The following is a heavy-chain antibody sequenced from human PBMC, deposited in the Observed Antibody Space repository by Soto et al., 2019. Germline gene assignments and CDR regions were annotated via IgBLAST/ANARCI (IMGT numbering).Heavy chain of an antibody. V-gene: IGHV1-46*01. CDR3: ARDCTNGVCYIHWFDP. Sequence: GASVKVSCKASGYAFTSYYMHWVRQAPGQGLEWMGIINPSGGSTSYAQKFQGRVTMTRDTSTSTVYMELSSLRSEDTAVYYCARDCTNGVCYIHWFDPWGQGTLVTVSS. CDR2: INPSGGST. CDR1: GYAFTSYY. J-gene: IGHJ5*02. D-gene: IGHD2-8*01.